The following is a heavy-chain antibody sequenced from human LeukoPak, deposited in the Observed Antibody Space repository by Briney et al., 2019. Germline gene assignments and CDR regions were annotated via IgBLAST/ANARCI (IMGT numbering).Heavy chain of an antibody. CDR2: ISGSSGST. Sequence: GGSLRLSCAASGFTFSSYAMSWVRQAPGKGLEGVSAISGSSGSTYYADSVKGRFTISRDNPENTVYLQMNSLRAEDTAVYYCAHISSSWPDYWGQGTLVTVSS. J-gene: IGHJ4*02. D-gene: IGHD6-13*01. V-gene: IGHV3-23*01. CDR3: AHISSSWPDY. CDR1: GFTFSSYA.